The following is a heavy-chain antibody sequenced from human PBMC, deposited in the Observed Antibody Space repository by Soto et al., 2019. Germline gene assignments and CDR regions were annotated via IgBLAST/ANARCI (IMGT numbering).Heavy chain of an antibody. J-gene: IGHJ4*02. D-gene: IGHD6-13*01. CDR3: AKLNLFVSAAAGRGPFDY. CDR2: VSGSGGNT. V-gene: IGHV3-23*01. CDR1: GFTFSNYA. Sequence: VQLLESGGGLVQPGGSLRLSCAASGFTFSNYAMSWVRQAPGKGLEWVSAVSGSGGNTYYADSVQGRFTISRDNSKNMLNLQMNRLRAEDTAVYYCAKLNLFVSAAAGRGPFDYWGQGTLFTVSS.